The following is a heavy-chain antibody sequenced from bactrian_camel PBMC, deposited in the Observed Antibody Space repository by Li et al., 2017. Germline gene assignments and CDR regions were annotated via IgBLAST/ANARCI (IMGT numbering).Heavy chain of an antibody. CDR2: INSGGDST. CDR1: GFTFSTYA. CDR3: AAMSIPSPWC. D-gene: IGHD7*01. Sequence: VQLVESGGGTVRPGESLRLSCAASGFTFSTYAMSWVRQAPGKGLEWVSAINSGGDSTYYADSVKGRFTISRDNAKNALYLQMNSLKPEDTAVYYCAAMSIPSPWCGGQGTQVTVS. J-gene: IGHJ4*01. V-gene: IGHV3S31*01.